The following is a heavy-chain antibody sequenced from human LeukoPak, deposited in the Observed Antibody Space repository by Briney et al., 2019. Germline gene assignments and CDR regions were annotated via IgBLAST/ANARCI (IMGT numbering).Heavy chain of an antibody. D-gene: IGHD4-23*01. CDR1: GGSFSGYY. J-gene: IGHJ4*02. V-gene: IGHV4-34*01. CDR2: INHSGST. Sequence: PSETLSLTCAVYGGSFSGYYWSWIRQPPGKGLEWIGEINHSGSTNYNPPLKSRVTISVDTSKNQFSLKLSSVTAADTAVYYCARAATVVTLDYWGQGTLVTVSS. CDR3: ARAATVVTLDY.